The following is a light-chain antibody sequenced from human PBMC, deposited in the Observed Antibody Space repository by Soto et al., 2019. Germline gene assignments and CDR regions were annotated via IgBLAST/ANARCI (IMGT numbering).Light chain of an antibody. Sequence: EIVMTQSPATLSVSQGERATLSCRASQSGSSNLAWYQQKPGQAPRLLIYGAFTRATGIPARFSGSGSGTEFTLTISSLQSEDFAVYYCQQYNNWLSTFGGGTKVEIK. CDR1: QSGSSN. CDR3: QQYNNWLST. V-gene: IGKV3-15*01. J-gene: IGKJ4*01. CDR2: GAF.